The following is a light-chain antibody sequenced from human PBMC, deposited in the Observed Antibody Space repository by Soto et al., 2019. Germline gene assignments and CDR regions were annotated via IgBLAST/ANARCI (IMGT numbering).Light chain of an antibody. J-gene: IGKJ1*01. V-gene: IGKV3-20*01. CDR3: QHYGDTPRA. CDR1: QTLSSY. Sequence: EIVLTQSPGTLSLSVGERVTLSCRASQTLSSYLAWYQQKPGQAPRLLMYGASSRATGMPDRFSGSGSGTDFTLTISRLEPEDFAVYYCQHYGDTPRAFGQGTKVDI. CDR2: GAS.